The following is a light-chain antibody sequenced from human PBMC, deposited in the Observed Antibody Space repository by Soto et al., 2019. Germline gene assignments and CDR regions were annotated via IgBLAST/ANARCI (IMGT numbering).Light chain of an antibody. V-gene: IGKV3-20*01. CDR3: QQSGSSPWT. CDR2: GAS. Sequence: EIVLTQSPGTLSLSPGERATLSCRASQSVSSSYLAWYQQKPGQAPRPLIYGASSRAIGIPDRFSGSGSGTDFPLTISRLEPEDFALYYCQQSGSSPWTFGQGTKVEIK. J-gene: IGKJ1*01. CDR1: QSVSSSY.